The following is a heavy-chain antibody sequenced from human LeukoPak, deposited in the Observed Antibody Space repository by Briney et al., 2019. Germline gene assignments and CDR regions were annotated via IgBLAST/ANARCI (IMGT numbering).Heavy chain of an antibody. CDR3: ARGSYGPDY. V-gene: IGHV3-7*04. J-gene: IGHJ4*02. D-gene: IGHD5-18*01. CDR1: GFTFSSYW. CDR2: IKQDGSEK. Sequence: PGGSLRLSCATSGFTFSSYWMSWVRQAPGRGLEWVANIKQDGSEKYYVDSVKGRFTISRDNAKNSLYLQMNSLRAEDTSVYDCARGSYGPDYWGQGTLVTVSS.